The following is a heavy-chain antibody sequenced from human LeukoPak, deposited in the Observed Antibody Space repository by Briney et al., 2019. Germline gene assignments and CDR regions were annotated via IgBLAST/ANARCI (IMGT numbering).Heavy chain of an antibody. CDR1: GVSFSGYY. Sequence: SETLSLTCAVYGVSFSGYYWSWIRQPPGKGLEWIGEINHSGSTNYDPSLKSRVTISVDTSKNQFSLKLSSVTAADTAVYYCARAKGDYWGQGTLVTVSS. J-gene: IGHJ4*02. CDR3: ARAKGDY. CDR2: INHSGST. V-gene: IGHV4-34*01.